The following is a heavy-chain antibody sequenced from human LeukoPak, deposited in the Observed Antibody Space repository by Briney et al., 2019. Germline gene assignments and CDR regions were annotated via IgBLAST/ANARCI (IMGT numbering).Heavy chain of an antibody. V-gene: IGHV3-7*01. D-gene: IGHD5-12*01. J-gene: IGHJ4*02. CDR1: GFTFSSYW. CDR2: IKQDGSEK. Sequence: GGSLRLSCAASGFTFSSYWMSWVRQAPGKGLEWVANIKQDGSEKYYVDSVKGRFTISRDNAKNSRYLQMNRLRVEDTAVYYCARVGLDRRGYSGYEAFDYWGQGTLVTVSS. CDR3: ARVGLDRRGYSGYEAFDY.